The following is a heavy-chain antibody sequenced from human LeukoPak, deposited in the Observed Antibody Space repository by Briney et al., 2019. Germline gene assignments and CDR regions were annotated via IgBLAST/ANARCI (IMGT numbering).Heavy chain of an antibody. CDR3: AKVPRGAGTSSGY. J-gene: IGHJ4*02. V-gene: IGHV3-74*01. CDR2: INSDGSST. Sequence: PGGSLRLSCAASGFTFSSYWMHWVRQAPGKGLVWVSRINSDGSSTSYADSVKGRFTISRDNSKNTLYLQMNSLRAEDTAVYYCAKVPRGAGTSSGYWGQGTLVTVSS. D-gene: IGHD3-3*01. CDR1: GFTFSSYW.